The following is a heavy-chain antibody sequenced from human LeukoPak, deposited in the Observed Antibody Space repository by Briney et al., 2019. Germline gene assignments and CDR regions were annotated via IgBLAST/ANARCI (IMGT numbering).Heavy chain of an antibody. CDR1: GFTFSGYS. CDR3: AKDSSGYSGSWYY. V-gene: IGHV3-23*01. CDR2: ISGSGGST. Sequence: TGGSLRLSCAASGFTFSGYSMSWVRQAPGKGLEWVSAISGSGGSTYYADSVKGRFTISRDNSKNTLYLQMNSLRAEDTAVYYCAKDSSGYSGSWYYWGQGTLVTVSS. J-gene: IGHJ4*02. D-gene: IGHD6-13*01.